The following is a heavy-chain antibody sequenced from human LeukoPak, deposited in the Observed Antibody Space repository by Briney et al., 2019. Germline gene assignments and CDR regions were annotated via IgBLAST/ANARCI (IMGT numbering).Heavy chain of an antibody. J-gene: IGHJ4*02. Sequence: SETLSLTCAVYGGSFSGYYWSWIRQPPGKGLEWIGEINHSGSTNYNPSLKSRVTISVDTSKNQFSLKLSSVTAADTAVYYCATRYHDYGDQILDYWGQGTLVTVSS. CDR1: GGSFSGYY. CDR3: ATRYHDYGDQILDY. D-gene: IGHD4-17*01. V-gene: IGHV4-34*01. CDR2: INHSGST.